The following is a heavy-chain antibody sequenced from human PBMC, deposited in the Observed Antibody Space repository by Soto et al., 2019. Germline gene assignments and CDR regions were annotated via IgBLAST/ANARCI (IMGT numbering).Heavy chain of an antibody. CDR2: ILYTGNT. Sequence: PSETLSLTCTVSGASVSSYYWSWIRQPPGKGLEWLGYILYTGNTNYNPSLKSRVTMSVDTSKNQVSLKLSAVTAADTAVYFYARAAYGSGSYYAPYYYYAMDVWGQGTTVTVS. D-gene: IGHD3-10*01. V-gene: IGHV4-59*02. CDR1: GASVSSYY. CDR3: ARAAYGSGSYYAPYYYYAMDV. J-gene: IGHJ6*02.